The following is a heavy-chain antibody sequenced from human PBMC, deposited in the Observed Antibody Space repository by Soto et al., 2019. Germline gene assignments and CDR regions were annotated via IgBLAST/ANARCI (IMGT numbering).Heavy chain of an antibody. CDR1: GGYISSGNYY. D-gene: IGHD1-26*01. J-gene: IGHJ5*02. CDR2: IYYSGTT. V-gene: IGHV4-39*01. CDR3: ARPGVGATALSFDP. Sequence: QLQLQESGPGLVKPSETLSLTCTVSGGYISSGNYYWGWIRQPPGKGLEWIGRIYYSGTTYYNPTLKSRVTISLDMSTNQFALQLSSVTAADTAVYYCARPGVGATALSFDPWGQGTLVTVSS.